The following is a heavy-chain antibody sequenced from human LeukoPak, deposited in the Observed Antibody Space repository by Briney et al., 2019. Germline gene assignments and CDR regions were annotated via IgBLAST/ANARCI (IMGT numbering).Heavy chain of an antibody. D-gene: IGHD1-26*01. Sequence: GGSLRLSCAVSGFTFSSYAMSWVRQAPGKGLEWVSAISGSGGSTYYADSVKGRFTISRDNSKSTLYLQMNSLRAEDTAVYYCAKDGELPSLGYFDYWGQGTLVTVSS. V-gene: IGHV3-23*01. CDR2: ISGSGGST. CDR3: AKDGELPSLGYFDY. J-gene: IGHJ4*02. CDR1: GFTFSSYA.